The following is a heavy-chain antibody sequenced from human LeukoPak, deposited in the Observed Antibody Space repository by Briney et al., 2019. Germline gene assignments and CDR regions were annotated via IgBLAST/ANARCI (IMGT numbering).Heavy chain of an antibody. CDR3: ARDETEPAAGLEY. Sequence: PSETLSLTCTVSGASVSSGSYYWTWIRQPPGKGLEWFGYVYYSGTTNYNPSLKSRVTISIDLSKNQFSLKLSSVTAADTAIYYCARDETEPAAGLEYWGQGALVTVSS. J-gene: IGHJ4*02. CDR1: GASVSSGSYY. V-gene: IGHV4-61*01. CDR2: VYYSGTT. D-gene: IGHD6-13*01.